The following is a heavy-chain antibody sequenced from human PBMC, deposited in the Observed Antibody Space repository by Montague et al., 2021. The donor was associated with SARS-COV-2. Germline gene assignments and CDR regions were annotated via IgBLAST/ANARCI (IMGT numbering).Heavy chain of an antibody. J-gene: IGHJ4*02. Sequence: CAISGDSVARNSAAWNWIRQTPSRGLGWLGMTYYRSKWYNDYAVSVKSRITINPDTSKNQISLQLNSVTPEDTAVYYCARTSASSDYWGQGTLVTVSS. CDR1: GDSVARNSAA. CDR2: TYYRSKWYN. V-gene: IGHV6-1*01. CDR3: ARTSASSDY. D-gene: IGHD1-26*01.